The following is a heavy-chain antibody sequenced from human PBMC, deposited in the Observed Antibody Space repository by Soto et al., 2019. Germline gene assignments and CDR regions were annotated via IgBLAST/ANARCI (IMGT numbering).Heavy chain of an antibody. D-gene: IGHD2-15*01. CDR1: GGTFTSYA. J-gene: IGHJ2*01. V-gene: IGHV1-69*12. Sequence: QVQLVQSGAEVKQPGSSVIVSCKASGGTFTSYAISWVRQAPGQGLEWMGGVIPFFGSTNYAQKFQGRVTITADESTSRAYMERSSLRSEDTALYYCARGQPPTQDYWYFDLWGRGTLVTVSS. CDR2: VIPFFGST. CDR3: ARGQPPTQDYWYFDL.